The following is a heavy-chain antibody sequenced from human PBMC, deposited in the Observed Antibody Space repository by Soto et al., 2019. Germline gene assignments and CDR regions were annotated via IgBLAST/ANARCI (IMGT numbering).Heavy chain of an antibody. CDR2: IYYSVTT. CDR3: ARALIQLWTQYYYGMEV. J-gene: IGHJ6*02. V-gene: IGHV4-30-4*01. D-gene: IGHD5-18*01. Sequence: PSETLSLTCTVSGGSISSGDHYWSWILHPPGKGLEWIGYIYYSVTTYYNPSLKSRVTISVDTSENQFSLKVNSVTAADTAVYYCARALIQLWTQYYYGMEVSGQGTTVTVSS. CDR1: GGSISSGDHY.